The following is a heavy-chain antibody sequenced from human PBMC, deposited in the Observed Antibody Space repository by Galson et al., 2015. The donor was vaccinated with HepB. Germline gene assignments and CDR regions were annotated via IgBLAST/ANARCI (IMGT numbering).Heavy chain of an antibody. CDR2: ISYDGSNK. V-gene: IGHV3-30*04. Sequence: SLRLSCAASGFTFSSYAMHWVRQAPGKGLEWVAVISYDGSNKYYADSVKGRFTISRNNSKNTLYMQMNSLRAEDTAVYYCASHIYWGQGILVTVSS. J-gene: IGHJ4*02. CDR1: GFTFSSYA. CDR3: ASHIY.